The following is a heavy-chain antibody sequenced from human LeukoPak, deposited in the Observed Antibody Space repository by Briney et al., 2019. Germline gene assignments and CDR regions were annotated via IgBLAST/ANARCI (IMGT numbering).Heavy chain of an antibody. CDR2: IYYTGST. J-gene: IGHJ4*02. Sequence: SETLSLTCTVSRGSLNSVNYYWSWIRQHAGKGLEWIVYIYYTGSTHYNPSLKSRLTISVDTSKNQFSLNLTSVSAAGTALYYCASAPIAVVTPPHFFDSWGQGTLVTVSS. CDR1: RGSLNSVNYY. D-gene: IGHD4-23*01. CDR3: ASAPIAVVTPPHFFDS. V-gene: IGHV4-31*03.